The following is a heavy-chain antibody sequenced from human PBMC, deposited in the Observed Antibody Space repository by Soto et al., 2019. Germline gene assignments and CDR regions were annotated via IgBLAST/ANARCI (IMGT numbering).Heavy chain of an antibody. CDR1: GYTFTSYG. V-gene: IGHV1-18*01. Sequence: QVQLVQSGAEVKKPGASVKVSCKASGYTFTSYGISWVRQAPGQGLEWMGWISAYNGNTNYAQKRQGRVTMTTDTSTSTAYMERRSLRSDDTAGYYCARAGYCSGGSCPRLFDYWGQGTLVTGSS. CDR3: ARAGYCSGGSCPRLFDY. D-gene: IGHD2-15*01. CDR2: ISAYNGNT. J-gene: IGHJ4*02.